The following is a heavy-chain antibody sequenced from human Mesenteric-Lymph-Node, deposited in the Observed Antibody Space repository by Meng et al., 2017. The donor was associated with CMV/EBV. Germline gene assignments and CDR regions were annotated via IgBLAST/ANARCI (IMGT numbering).Heavy chain of an antibody. J-gene: IGHJ4*02. D-gene: IGHD3-16*02. CDR2: IYYIGST. CDR1: GGSISSYY. Sequence: SETLSLTCTVSGGSISSYYWTWIRQPPGKGLEWIGYIYYIGSTNYNPSLKSRVTISVDTSKNQFSLKLTSVTAADTAVYYYAALRLGDLSVDYWGQGTLVTVSS. CDR3: AALRLGDLSVDY. V-gene: IGHV4-59*01.